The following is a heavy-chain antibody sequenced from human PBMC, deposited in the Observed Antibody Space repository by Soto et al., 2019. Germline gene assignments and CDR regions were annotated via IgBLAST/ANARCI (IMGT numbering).Heavy chain of an antibody. Sequence: GGSLRLSCAASGFTFSDYYMSWIRQAPGKGLEWVSYISSSGSTIYYADSVKGRFTISRDNAKNSLYLQMNSLRAEDTAVYYCAREIRFLEWLSNPYYFDCWGQGTLVTVSS. CDR3: AREIRFLEWLSNPYYFDC. CDR2: ISSSGSTI. J-gene: IGHJ4*02. CDR1: GFTFSDYY. D-gene: IGHD3-3*01. V-gene: IGHV3-11*01.